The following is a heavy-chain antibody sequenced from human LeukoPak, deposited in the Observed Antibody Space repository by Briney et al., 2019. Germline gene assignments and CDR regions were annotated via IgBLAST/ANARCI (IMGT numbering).Heavy chain of an antibody. J-gene: IGHJ4*02. CDR1: GFTFSSYW. CDR2: IKFDGSEE. Sequence: GESLRLSCAASGFTFSSYWMSWVRQAPGKGLGWVANIKFDGSEENYVDSVKGRFTISRDNAKNSLYLRMNSLRAEDTAMYYCVRYCSTTTCNNRGDRLDYWGQGTLVTVSS. CDR3: VRYCSTTTCNNRGDRLDY. D-gene: IGHD2-2*02. V-gene: IGHV3-7*01.